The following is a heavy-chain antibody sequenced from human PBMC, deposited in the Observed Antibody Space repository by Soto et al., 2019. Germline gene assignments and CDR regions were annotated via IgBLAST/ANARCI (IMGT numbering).Heavy chain of an antibody. CDR2: IYSGGTT. V-gene: IGHV3-66*01. CDR1: GFTVSSTY. Sequence: PGGSLRLSCAASGFTVSSTYMSWVRQAPGKGLEWVSVIYSGGTTYYADSVKGRFTISRDNSKNTLSLQMNSLRAEDTAVYYCASSPRRPSFDYWGQGTLVTVSS. J-gene: IGHJ4*02. CDR3: ASSPRRPSFDY.